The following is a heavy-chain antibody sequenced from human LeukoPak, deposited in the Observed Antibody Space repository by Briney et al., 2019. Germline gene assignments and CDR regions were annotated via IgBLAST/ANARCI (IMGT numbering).Heavy chain of an antibody. Sequence: GGSLRLSCLASGFALSAYEMNWVRQAPGKGLEWVSYIAGSDTRTYYADSVKGRFTIFRDNAKNSPYLQMNGLRAEDTALYYCTTLGYHLDSWGQGTLVTVSS. CDR2: IAGSDTRT. D-gene: IGHD3-22*01. CDR3: TTLGYHLDS. J-gene: IGHJ4*02. V-gene: IGHV3-48*03. CDR1: GFALSAYE.